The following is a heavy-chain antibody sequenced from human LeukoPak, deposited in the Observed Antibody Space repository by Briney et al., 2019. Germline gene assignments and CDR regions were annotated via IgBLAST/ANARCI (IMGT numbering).Heavy chain of an antibody. D-gene: IGHD6-13*01. CDR1: GFTFSSYG. CDR2: ISGSGGST. J-gene: IGHJ4*02. CDR3: ARGQLDQFDY. Sequence: PGGSLRLSCAASGFTFSSYGMSWVRQAPGKGLEWVSAISGSGGSTYYADSVKGRFSISRDNAKNSLYLQMNSLRVEDTAVYYCARGQLDQFDYWGQGTLVTVSS. V-gene: IGHV3-23*01.